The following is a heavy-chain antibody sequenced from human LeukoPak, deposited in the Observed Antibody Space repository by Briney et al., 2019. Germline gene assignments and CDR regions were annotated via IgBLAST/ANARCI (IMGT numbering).Heavy chain of an antibody. D-gene: IGHD6-13*01. CDR3: ARGAAAAGQRYYYYYYMDV. CDR1: GGSFSGYY. J-gene: IGHJ6*03. Sequence: PSETLSLTCAVYGGSFSGYYWSWIRQPPGKGLEWIGEINHSGSTNYNPSLKSRVTISVDTSKNQFSLKLSSVTAADTAVYYCARGAAAAGQRYYYYYYMDVWGKGTTVTVSS. V-gene: IGHV4-34*01. CDR2: INHSGST.